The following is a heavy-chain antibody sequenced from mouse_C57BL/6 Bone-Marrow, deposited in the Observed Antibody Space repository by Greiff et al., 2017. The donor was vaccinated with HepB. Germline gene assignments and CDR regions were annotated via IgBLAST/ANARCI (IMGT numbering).Heavy chain of an antibody. CDR2: INPSNGGT. CDR1: GYTFTSYW. V-gene: IGHV1-53*01. CDR3: ARGPTVVANWYFDV. J-gene: IGHJ1*03. D-gene: IGHD1-1*01. Sequence: QVQLQQPGTGLVKPGASVKLSCKASGYTFTSYWMHWVKQRPGQGLEWIGNINPSNGGTNYNEKFKSKATLTVDKSSSTAYMQLSSLTSEDSAVYYCARGPTVVANWYFDVWGTGTTVTVSS.